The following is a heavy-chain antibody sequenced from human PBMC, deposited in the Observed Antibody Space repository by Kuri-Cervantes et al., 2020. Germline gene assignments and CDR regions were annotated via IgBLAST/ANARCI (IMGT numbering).Heavy chain of an antibody. CDR2: ISGSGGST. D-gene: IGHD2-21*02. Sequence: GGSLRLSCAASGFTFSSYAMSWVRQAPGKGLEWVSAISGSGGSTYYADSVKGRFTISRDNSKNTLYLQMNSLRAEDTAVYYCARRYYCGGDCYSGYYFDYWGQGTLVTVSS. J-gene: IGHJ4*02. V-gene: IGHV3-23*01. CDR3: ARRYYCGGDCYSGYYFDY. CDR1: GFTFSSYA.